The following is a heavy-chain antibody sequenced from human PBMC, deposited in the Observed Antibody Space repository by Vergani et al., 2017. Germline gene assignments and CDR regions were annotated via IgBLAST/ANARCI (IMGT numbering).Heavy chain of an antibody. J-gene: IGHJ6*03. V-gene: IGHV1-18*01. CDR1: GYTFTSYG. Sequence: QVQLVQSGAEVKKPGASVKVSCKASGYTFTSYGISWVRQAPGQGLEWMGWISAYNGNTNYAQKLQGRVTMTTDTSTSTAYMELRSLRSDDTAVYYCARDARKKTLARGYYYYYMDVWGKGTTVTVSS. CDR3: ARDARKKTLARGYYYYYMDV. CDR2: ISAYNGNT.